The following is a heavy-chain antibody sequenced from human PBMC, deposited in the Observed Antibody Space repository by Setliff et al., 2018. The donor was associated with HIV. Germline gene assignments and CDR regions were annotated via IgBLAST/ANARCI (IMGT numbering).Heavy chain of an antibody. V-gene: IGHV4-39*07. D-gene: IGHD6-13*01. Sequence: SETLSLTCTVSGGSIKSSSYYWGWIRQPPGKGLEWIGSIYYSGNTYYNLSLKSRVTISVDTSRNQFSLRLSSVTAADTAIYYCARVPTSSWYVTTQRTKEYFYHWGQGTLVTVSS. CDR3: ARVPTSSWYVTTQRTKEYFYH. CDR1: GGSIKSSSYY. CDR2: IYYSGNT. J-gene: IGHJ1*01.